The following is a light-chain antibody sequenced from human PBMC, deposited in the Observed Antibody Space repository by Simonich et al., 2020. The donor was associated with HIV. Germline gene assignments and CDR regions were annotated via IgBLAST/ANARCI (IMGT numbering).Light chain of an antibody. Sequence: DIQMTQSPSSLSASVGNRVTITCRESQSIRNNLNWYKQETGKAPKTLIYAASSLQSGVPSRFSGSGSGTDFTLTISSLRPEDSATYYCQQSLTIPFTFGQGTKLEI. CDR3: QQSLTIPFT. CDR1: QSIRNN. CDR2: AAS. V-gene: IGKV1-39*01. J-gene: IGKJ2*01.